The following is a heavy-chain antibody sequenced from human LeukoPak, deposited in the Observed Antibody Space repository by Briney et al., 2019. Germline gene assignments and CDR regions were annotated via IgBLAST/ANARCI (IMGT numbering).Heavy chain of an antibody. V-gene: IGHV1-8*01. Sequence: ASVKVSCKASGYTFTSYDINWVRQATGQGLEWMGWMNPNSGNTGYAQRFQGRVSMTRNTSISTAYMELSSLRSEDTAVYYCARAYSSGLIDYWGQGTLVTVSS. D-gene: IGHD6-19*01. CDR1: GYTFTSYD. J-gene: IGHJ4*02. CDR3: ARAYSSGLIDY. CDR2: MNPNSGNT.